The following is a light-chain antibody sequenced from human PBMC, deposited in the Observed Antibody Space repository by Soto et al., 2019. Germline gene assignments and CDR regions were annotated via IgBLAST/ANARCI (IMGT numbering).Light chain of an antibody. CDR3: QQRNSYPLT. CDR2: AAS. J-gene: IGKJ4*01. CDR1: QGISSY. Sequence: DIQLTQSPSFLSASVGDRVTITCRASQGISSYLAWYQQKPGKAPKLLIYAASTLQSGVPSRFSGSGSGTEFTLTISSLQPEDFETYYCQQRNSYPLTFGGGTKVEIK. V-gene: IGKV1-9*01.